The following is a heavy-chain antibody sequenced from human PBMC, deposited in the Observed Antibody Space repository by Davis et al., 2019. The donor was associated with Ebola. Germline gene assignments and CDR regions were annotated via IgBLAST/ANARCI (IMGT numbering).Heavy chain of an antibody. Sequence: GESLKISCTASGFTFSSYGMHWVRQAPGKGLEWVAVIWYDGSNKYYADSVKGRFTISRDNSKNTLYLQMNSLRAEDTAVYYCAREGGELLSYFDYWGQGTLVTVSS. CDR1: GFTFSSYG. CDR3: AREGGELLSYFDY. V-gene: IGHV3-33*08. J-gene: IGHJ4*02. D-gene: IGHD1-26*01. CDR2: IWYDGSNK.